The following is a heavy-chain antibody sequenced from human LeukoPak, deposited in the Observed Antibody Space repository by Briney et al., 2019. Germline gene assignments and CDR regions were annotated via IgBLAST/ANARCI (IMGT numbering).Heavy chain of an antibody. J-gene: IGHJ5*02. D-gene: IGHD3-3*01. CDR3: AHSGWYYDFWSGYPFDP. CDR1: GFSFSTRGVG. V-gene: IGHV2-5*02. Sequence: SGPTLVNPTQTPTLTCTFSGFSFSTRGVGVGWIRQPPGRALEWLALIYWDDSKLYSPSLKSRLTITKDTSKNQVVLSMTNMDPVDTATYYCAHSGWYYDFWSGYPFDPWGQGTLVTVSS. CDR2: IYWDDSK.